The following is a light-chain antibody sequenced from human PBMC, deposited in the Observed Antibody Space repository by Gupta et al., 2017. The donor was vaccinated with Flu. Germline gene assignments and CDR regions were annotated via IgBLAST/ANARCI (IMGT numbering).Light chain of an antibody. CDR3: QSYDSSRSGVV. Sequence: QSVLTPPPSVSGAPGQMVNISCTGSSANIGAGSDVHWYQQLPGTAPKLLIYGNSNRPSGVPDRFSGSKSGTSASLAITGLQAEDEADYYCQSYDSSRSGVVFGGGTKLTVL. CDR2: GNS. J-gene: IGLJ2*01. V-gene: IGLV1-40*01. CDR1: SANIGAGSD.